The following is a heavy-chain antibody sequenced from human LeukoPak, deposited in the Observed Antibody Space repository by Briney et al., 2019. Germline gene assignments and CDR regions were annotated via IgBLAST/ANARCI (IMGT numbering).Heavy chain of an antibody. D-gene: IGHD5-18*01. CDR2: MYYSGST. Sequence: PGGSLRLSCAASGFTVSSNYMSWVRQAPGKGLEWIGYMYYSGSTNYNPSLNSRVTTSVDTSKNQFSLKLSSVTAADTAVYYCARHHPHSYGYDYFDYWGQGTPVTVSS. CDR1: GFTVSSNY. V-gene: IGHV4-59*08. CDR3: ARHHPHSYGYDYFDY. J-gene: IGHJ4*02.